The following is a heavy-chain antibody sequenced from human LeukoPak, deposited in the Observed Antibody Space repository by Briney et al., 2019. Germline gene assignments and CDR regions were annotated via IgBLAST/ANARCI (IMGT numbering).Heavy chain of an antibody. Sequence: PSETLSLTCTVSGGSISRSSYYGGWIRQPPGEGLGWIGSIYYSGSTYYNPSRKSRVSISVDTPKNQFSLKLSSVTAADRTYYYCARDRFTYYYDGSGCQDSFDIWGQGTMVTVSS. CDR2: IYYSGST. D-gene: IGHD3-22*01. J-gene: IGHJ3*02. CDR3: ARDRFTYYYDGSGCQDSFDI. CDR1: GGSISRSSYY. V-gene: IGHV4-39*07.